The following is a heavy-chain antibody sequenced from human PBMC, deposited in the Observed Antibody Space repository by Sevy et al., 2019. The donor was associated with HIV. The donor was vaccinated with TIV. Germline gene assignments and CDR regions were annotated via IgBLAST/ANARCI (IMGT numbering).Heavy chain of an antibody. D-gene: IGHD3-3*01. CDR1: GDSVSTNSAV. V-gene: IGHV6-1*01. Sequence: SQTLSLTCAISGDSVSTNSAVWNWIRQSPSRGLEWLGRTYYRSKWYNDYSVSLKGRLTITPDTSKNQFSLHLKSVTADDTAVYFCARAGATIFGIVTMSFDVWRQGTLVTVSS. J-gene: IGHJ4*02. CDR2: TYYRSKWYN. CDR3: ARAGATIFGIVTMSFDV.